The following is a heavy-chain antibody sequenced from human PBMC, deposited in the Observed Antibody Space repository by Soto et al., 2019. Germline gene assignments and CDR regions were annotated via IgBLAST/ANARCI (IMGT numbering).Heavy chain of an antibody. V-gene: IGHV3-30-3*01. Sequence: PGGFLRLSCAASGFTFSSYAMHRVSQAPGKGLEWVAVISYDGSNKYYADSVKGRFTISRDNSKNTLYLQMNSLRAEDTAVYYCASLTYYYGSGSYDFDYWGQGTLLTVSS. CDR3: ASLTYYYGSGSYDFDY. CDR2: ISYDGSNK. J-gene: IGHJ4*02. D-gene: IGHD3-10*01. CDR1: GFTFSSYA.